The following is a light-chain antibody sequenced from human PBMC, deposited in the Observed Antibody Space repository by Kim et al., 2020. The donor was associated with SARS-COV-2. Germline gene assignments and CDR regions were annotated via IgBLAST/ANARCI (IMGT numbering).Light chain of an antibody. CDR1: QSISSW. V-gene: IGKV1-5*03. CDR2: KAS. Sequence: DIQMTQSPSTLSASVGDRVTITCRASQSISSWLAWYQQRPGKAPKLLIYKASSLESGVPSRFSGSGSGTEFTLTISSLQPDDFATYSGQQYNSYCFRPRTKADIK. CDR3: QQYNSYC. J-gene: IGKJ3*01.